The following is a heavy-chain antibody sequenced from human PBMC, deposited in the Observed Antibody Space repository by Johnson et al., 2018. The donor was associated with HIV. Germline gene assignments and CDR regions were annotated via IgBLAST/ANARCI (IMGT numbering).Heavy chain of an antibody. D-gene: IGHD3-16*01. Sequence: QVQLVESGGGLVQPGGSLRLSCAASGFSFSDYYMSWIRQAPGKGLEWISYISRSGSTIYYADSVKGRFTISRDNAKNSLYLQMNSLRAEETAEYYCSKDRGRPGTPAALDIWGQGTVVTVSS. CDR1: GFSFSDYY. V-gene: IGHV3-11*04. CDR2: ISRSGSTI. J-gene: IGHJ3*02. CDR3: SKDRGRPGTPAALDI.